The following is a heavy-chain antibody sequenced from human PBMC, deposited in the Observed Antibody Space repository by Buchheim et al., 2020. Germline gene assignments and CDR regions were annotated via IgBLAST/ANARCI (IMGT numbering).Heavy chain of an antibody. V-gene: IGHV3-7*01. Sequence: EVQLVESGGGLVQPGGSLRLSCAASGFTFSSYWMSWVRQAPGKGLEWVANIKQDGSEKYYVDSVKGRFTISRDNAKNSLYLQMNSPRAEDTAVYYCARVGPYYDFWSGYYTEYFQHWGQGTL. D-gene: IGHD3-3*01. CDR3: ARVGPYYDFWSGYYTEYFQH. CDR1: GFTFSSYW. J-gene: IGHJ1*01. CDR2: IKQDGSEK.